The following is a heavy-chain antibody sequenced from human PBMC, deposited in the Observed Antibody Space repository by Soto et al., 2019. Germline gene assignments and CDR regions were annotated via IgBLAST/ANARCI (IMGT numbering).Heavy chain of an antibody. CDR3: ARGSGYSYGLTFDY. Sequence: TLSLTCTVSGGSISTYYWSWIRQPPGKGLEWIGYIYYSGTTNYNPSLKSRVTISVDTSKNQFSLKLSSVTAADTALYYCARGSGYSYGLTFDYWGQGTLVTVSS. V-gene: IGHV4-59*01. CDR1: GGSISTYY. CDR2: IYYSGTT. J-gene: IGHJ4*02. D-gene: IGHD5-18*01.